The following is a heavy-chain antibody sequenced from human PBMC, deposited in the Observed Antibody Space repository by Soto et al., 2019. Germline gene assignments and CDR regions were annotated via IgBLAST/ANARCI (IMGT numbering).Heavy chain of an antibody. CDR1: GVTFSSYA. D-gene: IGHD6-13*01. CDR3: ERELVRPLGCDFDF. Sequence: SVKVSCKASGVTFSSYAISWVRQAAGEGLEWMGGIIPIFGTANYAQKFQGRVTITADKSTSTAYMDLSSPRSEDTAVYYCERELVRPLGCDFDFLGQGTLVTVSS. J-gene: IGHJ4*02. CDR2: IIPIFGTA. V-gene: IGHV1-69*06.